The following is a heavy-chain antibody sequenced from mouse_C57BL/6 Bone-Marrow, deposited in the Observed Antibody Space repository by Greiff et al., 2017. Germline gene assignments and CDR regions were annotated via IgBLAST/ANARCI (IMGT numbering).Heavy chain of an antibody. CDR3: ARKPLDY. CDR2: ISYDGSN. Sequence: DVQLQESGPGLVKPSQSLSLTCSVTGYSITSGYYWNWIRQFPGNKLEWMGYISYDGSNNYNPSLKNRISITRDTSKNQFFLKLNSVTTEDTATYYSARKPLDYWGQGTTLTVSS. CDR1: GYSITSGYY. J-gene: IGHJ2*01. V-gene: IGHV3-6*01. D-gene: IGHD6-1*01.